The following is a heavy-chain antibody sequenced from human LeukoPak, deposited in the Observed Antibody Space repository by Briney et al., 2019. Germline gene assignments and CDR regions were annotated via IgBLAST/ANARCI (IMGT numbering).Heavy chain of an antibody. CDR1: GGSCDDYY. V-gene: IGHV4-34*01. CDR2: IHPHGIF. D-gene: IGHD5-24*01. Sequence: SETLSLTCDVSGGSCDDYYCSWIRQPPGKGLEWIGEIHPHGIFYYNSSLMSRVTISIDTSKSQFSLRLTSVTAADTAFYYCAKGRDRSKAGDHWGQGSLVTVSS. CDR3: AKGRDRSKAGDH. J-gene: IGHJ4*02.